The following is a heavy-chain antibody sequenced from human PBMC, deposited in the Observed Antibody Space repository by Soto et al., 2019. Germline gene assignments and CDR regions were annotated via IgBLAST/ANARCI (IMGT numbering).Heavy chain of an antibody. V-gene: IGHV3-11*01. J-gene: IGHJ4*02. D-gene: IGHD3-16*01. CDR2: ISGSGNTI. CDR1: RFTLSDYY. Sequence: QVQLVESGGGLVKPGGSLRLSCVASRFTLSDYYMSWIRQAPGKGPEWVSHISGSGNTIDYADSVKGRFTISRDNAKNSLHLQMNSLRDDDTAVFYCARGRYALDYWGQGTRVTVSS. CDR3: ARGRYALDY.